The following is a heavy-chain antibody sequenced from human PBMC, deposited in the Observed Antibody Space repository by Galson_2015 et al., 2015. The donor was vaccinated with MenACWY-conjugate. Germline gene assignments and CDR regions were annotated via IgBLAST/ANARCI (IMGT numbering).Heavy chain of an antibody. Sequence: ETLSLTCTVSGYSISSGYYWGWIRQPPGKGLEWIGSIYHSGSTYYNPSLKSRVTISVDTSKNQFSLKLSSVSAADTAVYYCARAMRITMVRGVVGYYGMDVWGQGTTVTVSS. CDR2: IYHSGST. V-gene: IGHV4-38-2*02. J-gene: IGHJ6*02. D-gene: IGHD3-10*01. CDR3: ARAMRITMVRGVVGYYGMDV. CDR1: GYSISSGYY.